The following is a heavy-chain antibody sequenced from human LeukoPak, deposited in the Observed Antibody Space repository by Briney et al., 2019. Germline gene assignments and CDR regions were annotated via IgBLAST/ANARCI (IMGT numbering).Heavy chain of an antibody. CDR3: ASWAGGNEPIASFDY. CDR1: GYTFTGYY. D-gene: IGHD1-14*01. J-gene: IGHJ4*02. Sequence: ASVKVSCKTSGYTFTGYYMHWMRQAPGQGLEWMGWINLNSGGTNYAQKFQGRVIMTRDTSTSTAYMELNRLRFDDTAMYYCASWAGGNEPIASFDYWGQGTLVTVSS. V-gene: IGHV1-2*02. CDR2: INLNSGGT.